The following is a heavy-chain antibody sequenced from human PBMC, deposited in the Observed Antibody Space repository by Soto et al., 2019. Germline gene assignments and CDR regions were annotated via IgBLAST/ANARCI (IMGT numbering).Heavy chain of an antibody. CDR2: MNANSGNT. CDR1: GYTFTSYA. CDR3: ARGGYCSSTSCRPMIYYYYMDV. D-gene: IGHD2-2*01. Sequence: ASVKLSCKASGYTFTSYAIHWVRHAPGQRLEWMGWMNANSGNTNYAQKFQGRVTMTRNTSISTAYMELSSLRSEDTAVYYCARGGYCSSTSCRPMIYYYYMDVWGKRTTVTVSS. V-gene: IGHV1-8*02. J-gene: IGHJ6*03.